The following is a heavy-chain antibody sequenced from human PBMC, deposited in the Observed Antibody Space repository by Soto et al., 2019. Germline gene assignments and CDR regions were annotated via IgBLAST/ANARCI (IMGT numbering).Heavy chain of an antibody. Sequence: HPGGSLRLSCAASGFTFSSYAMHWVRQAPGKGLEWVAVISYDGSNKYYADSVKGRFTIPSDNSKNTLYLQMNSLRAEDTAVYYCARVKSGTGTTSFDYWGQGTLVTVSS. J-gene: IGHJ4*02. V-gene: IGHV3-30-3*01. CDR1: GFTFSSYA. D-gene: IGHD1-7*01. CDR3: ARVKSGTGTTSFDY. CDR2: ISYDGSNK.